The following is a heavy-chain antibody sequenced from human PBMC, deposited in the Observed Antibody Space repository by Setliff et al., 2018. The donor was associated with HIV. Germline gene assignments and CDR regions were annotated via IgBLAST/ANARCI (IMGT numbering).Heavy chain of an antibody. CDR2: IYYSGST. CDR3: TKGRLGQADY. CDR1: GGSISSYY. V-gene: IGHV4-59*01. Sequence: SETLSLTCTVSGGSISSYYWSWIRQPPGKGLEWIGYIYYSGSTNYNPSLKSRVTISIDKSRKYFSLKLPSVTAADTAMYFCTKGRLGQADYWGQGTLVTVSS. D-gene: IGHD4-17*01. J-gene: IGHJ4*02.